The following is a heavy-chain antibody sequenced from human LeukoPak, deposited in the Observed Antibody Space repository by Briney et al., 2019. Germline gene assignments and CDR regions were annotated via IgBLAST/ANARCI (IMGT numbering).Heavy chain of an antibody. CDR1: GYTFTGYY. D-gene: IGHD3-22*01. CDR3: ARGRMGDSSGYYPYY. Sequence: ASVKVSCKASGYTFTGYYMHWVRQAPGQGLEWMGWINPNSGGTNYAQKFQGRVTMTRDKSISTAYLQWSSLKASDTAMYYCARGRMGDSSGYYPYYWGQGTLVTVSS. CDR2: INPNSGGT. V-gene: IGHV1-2*02. J-gene: IGHJ4*02.